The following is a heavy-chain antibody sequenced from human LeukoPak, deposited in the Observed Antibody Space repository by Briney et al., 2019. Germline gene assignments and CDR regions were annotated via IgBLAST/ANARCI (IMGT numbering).Heavy chain of an antibody. J-gene: IGHJ3*02. CDR1: GFTVSRRF. D-gene: IGHD6-13*01. Sequence: GVSLRLSCAASGFTVSRRFMNWVRQAPGKGLEWLSILYRDGGTTYYADSVKGRFTISRDSSKNTLYLQMNSLRAEDTAVYYCAKIIAVAGTGEDNVFDIWGQGTMVTVSS. CDR2: LYRDGGTT. V-gene: IGHV3-53*01. CDR3: AKIIAVAGTGEDNVFDI.